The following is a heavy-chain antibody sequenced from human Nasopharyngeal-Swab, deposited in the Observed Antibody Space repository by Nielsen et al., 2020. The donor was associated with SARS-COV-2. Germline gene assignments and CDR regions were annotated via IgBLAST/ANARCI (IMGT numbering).Heavy chain of an antibody. V-gene: IGHV3-30-3*01. J-gene: IGHJ4*02. D-gene: IGHD6-13*01. CDR3: ARERLAAAGVFDY. Sequence: GESLKISCAASGFTFSSYAMSWVRQAPGKGLEWVAVISYDGSNKYYADSVKGRFTISRDNSKNTLYLQMNSLRAEDTAVYYCARERLAAAGVFDYWGQGTLVTVSS. CDR1: GFTFSSYA. CDR2: ISYDGSNK.